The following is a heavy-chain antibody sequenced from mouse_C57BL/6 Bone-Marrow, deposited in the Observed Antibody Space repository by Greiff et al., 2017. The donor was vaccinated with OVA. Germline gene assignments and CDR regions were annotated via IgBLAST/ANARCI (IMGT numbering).Heavy chain of an antibody. D-gene: IGHD2-1*01. J-gene: IGHJ4*01. CDR3: TRLLDAMDY. V-gene: IGHV5-9-1*02. CDR2: ISSGGDYI. CDR1: GFTFSSYA. Sequence: EVKLVESGAGLVKPGGSLKLSCAASGFTFSSYAMSWVRQTPEKRLEWVAYISSGGDYIYYADTVKGRFTISRDNARNTLYLQMSSLKSEDTAMFYCTRLLDAMDYWGQGTSVTVSS.